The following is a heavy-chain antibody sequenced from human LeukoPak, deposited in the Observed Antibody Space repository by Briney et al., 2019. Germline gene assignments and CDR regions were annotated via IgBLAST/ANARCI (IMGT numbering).Heavy chain of an antibody. CDR1: GGSISSGGYS. D-gene: IGHD4-23*01. CDR3: ARAGDHLTYGGVDI. CDR2: IYHSGST. V-gene: IGHV4-30-2*01. J-gene: IGHJ3*02. Sequence: SQTLSLTCAVSGGSISSGGYSWSWIRQPPGKGLEWIGYIYHSGSTYYNPSLKSRVTISVDRSKNQFSLQLNSVNPEDTAAYYCARAGDHLTYGGVDIWGLGTMVTVSS.